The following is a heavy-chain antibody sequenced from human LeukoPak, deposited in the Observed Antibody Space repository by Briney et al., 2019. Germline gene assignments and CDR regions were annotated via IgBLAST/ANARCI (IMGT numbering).Heavy chain of an antibody. Sequence: PGGSLRLSCAASGFFFNTYWMHWVRQAPGKGLVWVSRINSDGSKTSHADSVKGRFTISRDNAKNTLYLQMNGLRAEDTAVYYCTRDVGASAPDAFDIWGQGTMVTVSS. CDR3: TRDVGASAPDAFDI. V-gene: IGHV3-74*01. CDR2: INSDGSKT. J-gene: IGHJ3*02. CDR1: GFFFNTYW. D-gene: IGHD1-26*01.